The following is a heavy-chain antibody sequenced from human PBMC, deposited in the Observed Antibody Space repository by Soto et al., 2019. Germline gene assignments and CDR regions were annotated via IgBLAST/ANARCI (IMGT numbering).Heavy chain of an antibody. CDR3: ARALGGDYYYGMDV. CDR1: GGTFRSYA. CDR2: IIPIFGTA. D-gene: IGHD2-21*01. J-gene: IGHJ6*02. V-gene: IGHV1-69*06. Sequence: GASMNVSCKASGGTFRSYAISRLRQAPGQGLEWMGGIIPIFGTANYAQKFQGRVTITADKSTSTAYMELSSLRSEDTAVYYCARALGGDYYYGMDVWGQGTMVTVSS.